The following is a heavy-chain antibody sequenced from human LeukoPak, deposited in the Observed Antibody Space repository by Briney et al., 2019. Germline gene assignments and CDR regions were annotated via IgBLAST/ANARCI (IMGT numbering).Heavy chain of an antibody. CDR1: GGSISGGTYY. J-gene: IGHJ4*02. CDR2: IYYSGST. D-gene: IGHD3-10*01. Sequence: PSETLSLTCIVSGGSISGGTYYWGWIRQPPGKGLEWIGGIYYSGSTYYNPSLKSRVTISVDTSKNQFSLKLSSVTAADTAVYYCARLHYGSGSYWGQGTLVTVSS. V-gene: IGHV4-39*01. CDR3: ARLHYGSGSY.